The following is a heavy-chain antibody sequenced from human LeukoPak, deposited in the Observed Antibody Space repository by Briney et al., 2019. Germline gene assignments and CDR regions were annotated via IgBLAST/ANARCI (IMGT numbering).Heavy chain of an antibody. Sequence: ASVKVSRKASSYTFTSYGISWVRQAPGQGLEWMGWISAYNGNTNYAQKLQGRVTMTTDTSTSTAYMELRSLRSDDTAVYYCARGGTMVRGVKGYYYYYMDVWGRGTTVTVSS. V-gene: IGHV1-18*01. CDR2: ISAYNGNT. CDR1: SYTFTSYG. J-gene: IGHJ6*03. D-gene: IGHD3-10*01. CDR3: ARGGTMVRGVKGYYYYYMDV.